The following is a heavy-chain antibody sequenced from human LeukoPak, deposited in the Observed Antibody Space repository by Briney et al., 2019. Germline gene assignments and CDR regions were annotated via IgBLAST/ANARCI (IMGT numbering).Heavy chain of an antibody. CDR1: GGSISSYY. D-gene: IGHD3-16*01. CDR2: IYYSGNT. J-gene: IGHJ4*02. CDR3: ARQGDYVWGSWRYFDY. V-gene: IGHV4-59*01. Sequence: PSETLSLTCTVSGGSISSYYWSWIRQPPGKGLEWIGYIYYSGNTNYNPSLKSRVTISVDTSKNQFSLKLSSVTAADTAVYYCARQGDYVWGSWRYFDYWGQGTLVTVSS.